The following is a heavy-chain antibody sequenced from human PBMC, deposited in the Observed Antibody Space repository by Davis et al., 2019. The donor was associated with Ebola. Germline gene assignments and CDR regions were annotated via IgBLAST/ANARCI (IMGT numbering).Heavy chain of an antibody. V-gene: IGHV3-7*03. CDR2: IKQDGSEK. Sequence: GESLKISCVASGFTFSNYWMSWVRQAPGKGLEWVASIKQDGSEKYYLDSVKGRFTTSRDNAQSSLYLQVNSLRDVDTAVYYCATSRIFDSWGQGTLVTVSS. D-gene: IGHD2-2*01. CDR3: ATSRIFDS. CDR1: GFTFSNYW. J-gene: IGHJ4*02.